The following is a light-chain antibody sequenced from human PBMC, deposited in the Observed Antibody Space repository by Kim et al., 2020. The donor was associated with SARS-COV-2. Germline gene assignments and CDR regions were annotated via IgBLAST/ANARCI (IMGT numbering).Light chain of an antibody. CDR2: DAS. CDR3: QERNNWSWT. CDR1: QHVFSY. J-gene: IGKJ1*01. V-gene: IGKV3-11*01. Sequence: SLCPGESATLSGRASQHVFSYLDWYQQKPGQAPRLLIYDASNRATGIPARFRGSGSGTEFTLSISSLEPEDFAVYYCQERNNWSWTFGQGTKLEI.